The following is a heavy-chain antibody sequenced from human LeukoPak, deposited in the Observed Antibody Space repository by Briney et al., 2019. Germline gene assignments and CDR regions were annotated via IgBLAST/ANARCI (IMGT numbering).Heavy chain of an antibody. D-gene: IGHD3-10*01. CDR2: ISGSGDST. CDR3: AKDQLAHYYGSGSYYGY. CDR1: GFTFSSYA. V-gene: IGHV3-23*01. Sequence: GGSLRLSCAASGFTFSSYAMSWVRQAPGKGLEWVSAISGSGDSTYYADSVKGRFTISRDSSKNTLYLQMSSLRAEDTAVYYCAKDQLAHYYGSGSYYGYWGQGTLVTVSS. J-gene: IGHJ4*02.